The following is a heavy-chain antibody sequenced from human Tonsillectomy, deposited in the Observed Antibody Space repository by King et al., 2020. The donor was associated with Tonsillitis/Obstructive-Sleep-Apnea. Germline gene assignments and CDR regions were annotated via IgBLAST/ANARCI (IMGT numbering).Heavy chain of an antibody. V-gene: IGHV5-51*01. CDR3: ARPRCNGGSCYSSSIDY. CDR1: GYSFTSYW. J-gene: IGHJ4*02. D-gene: IGHD2-15*01. CDR2: IYPGDSDT. Sequence: VQLVESGAEVKKPGESLKISCKGSGYSFTSYWIGWVRQMPGKGLEWMGIIYPGDSDTRYSPSFQGQVTISADKSISTAYLQWSSLKASDTAMYYCARPRCNGGSCYSSSIDYWGQGTLVTVSS.